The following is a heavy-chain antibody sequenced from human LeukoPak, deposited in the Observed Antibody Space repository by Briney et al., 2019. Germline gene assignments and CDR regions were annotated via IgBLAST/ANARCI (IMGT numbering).Heavy chain of an antibody. V-gene: IGHV1-2*02. Sequence: ASVKVSCKASGYTFTGYYMHWVRQAPGQGLEWMGWINPNSGGTNYAQKFQGRVTMTRDTSISTAYMELSRLRSDDTAVYYCARPGGYSGYDSDTAMANHWGQGTLFTVSS. J-gene: IGHJ4*02. D-gene: IGHD5-12*01. CDR2: INPNSGGT. CDR1: GYTFTGYY. CDR3: ARPGGYSGYDSDTAMANH.